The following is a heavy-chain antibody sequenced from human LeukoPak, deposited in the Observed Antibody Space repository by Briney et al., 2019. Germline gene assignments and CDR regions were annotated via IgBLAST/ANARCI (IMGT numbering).Heavy chain of an antibody. CDR1: GGTFSSYA. V-gene: IGHV1-69*13. Sequence: SVKVSCKASGGTFSSYAISWVRQAPGQWLEWVGGIIPIFGTTNYAQKFQGRVTITADESTSTAYMELSSLRSEDTAVYYCASRDGYNFGSIDYWGQGTLVTVSS. J-gene: IGHJ4*02. CDR2: IIPIFGTT. D-gene: IGHD5-24*01. CDR3: ASRDGYNFGSIDY.